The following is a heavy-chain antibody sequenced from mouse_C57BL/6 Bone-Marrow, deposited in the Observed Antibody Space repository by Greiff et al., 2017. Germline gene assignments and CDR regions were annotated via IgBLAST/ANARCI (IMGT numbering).Heavy chain of an antibody. V-gene: IGHV1-26*01. CDR2: INPNNGGT. CDR1: GYTFTDYY. Sequence: EVQLQQSGPELVKPGASVKISCKASGYTFTDYYLNWVKQSHGKSLEWIGDINPNNGGTSYTQKFKGKATLTVDKSSITAYMELRSLTSADSAVYYCAREAVDVWGTGTTVTVSS. CDR3: AREAVDV. J-gene: IGHJ1*03.